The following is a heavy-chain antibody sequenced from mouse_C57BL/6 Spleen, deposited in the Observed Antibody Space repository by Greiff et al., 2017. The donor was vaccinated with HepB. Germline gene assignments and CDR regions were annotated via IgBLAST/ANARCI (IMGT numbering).Heavy chain of an antibody. V-gene: IGHV1-82*01. J-gene: IGHJ2*01. Sequence: VQLQQSGPELVKPGASVKISCKASGYAFSSSWMNWVKQRPGKGLEWIGRIYPGDGDTNYNGKFKGKATLTADKSSSTAYMQLSSLTSEDSAVYFCARASQSVFDYWGQGTTLTVSS. CDR2: IYPGDGDT. CDR3: ARASQSVFDY. CDR1: GYAFSSSW. D-gene: IGHD6-2*01.